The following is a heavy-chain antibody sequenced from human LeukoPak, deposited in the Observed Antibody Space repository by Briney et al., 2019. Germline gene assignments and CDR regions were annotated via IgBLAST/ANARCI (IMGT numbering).Heavy chain of an antibody. CDR3: ATRGYNYDRGFDP. CDR1: GGSISSSSYY. Sequence: SETLSLTCTVSGGSISSSSYYWGWIRQPPGKGLEWIAYMYYSGSAYYNPSLKSRATISVDPSKNQFSLKLNSVTAADTAVYYCATRGYNYDRGFDPWGQGTLVTVSS. D-gene: IGHD5-18*01. V-gene: IGHV4-39*07. J-gene: IGHJ5*02. CDR2: MYYSGSA.